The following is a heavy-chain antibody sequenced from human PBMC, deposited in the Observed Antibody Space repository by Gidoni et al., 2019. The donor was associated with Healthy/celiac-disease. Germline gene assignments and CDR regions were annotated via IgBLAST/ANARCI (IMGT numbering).Heavy chain of an antibody. CDR2: IYYSGST. CDR1: GGSISSRSYY. V-gene: IGHV4-39*01. Sequence: QLQLQESGPGLVKPSETLSLPCTVSGGSISSRSYYWGWIRQPPGKGLEWIGSIYYSGSTYYNPSLKSRVTISVDTSKNQFSLKLSSVTAADTAVYYCARHRIVVVPAAMGWFDPWGQGTLVTVSS. D-gene: IGHD2-2*01. CDR3: ARHRIVVVPAAMGWFDP. J-gene: IGHJ5*02.